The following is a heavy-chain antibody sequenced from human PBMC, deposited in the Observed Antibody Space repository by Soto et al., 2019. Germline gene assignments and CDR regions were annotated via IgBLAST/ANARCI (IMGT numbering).Heavy chain of an antibody. CDR2: ISAYNGNT. D-gene: IGHD4-17*01. CDR1: GYTFTSYG. Sequence: QVQLVQSGAEVKKPGASVKVSCKASGYTFTSYGISWVRQAPGQGLEWMGWISAYNGNTNYAQMPQRRVTKTTSTATSTANRGLRGLRSDETLVYYCARDPHLHSHGDYVPGYSAFDIWGQGTMVTVSS. CDR3: ARDPHLHSHGDYVPGYSAFDI. J-gene: IGHJ3*02. V-gene: IGHV1-18*01.